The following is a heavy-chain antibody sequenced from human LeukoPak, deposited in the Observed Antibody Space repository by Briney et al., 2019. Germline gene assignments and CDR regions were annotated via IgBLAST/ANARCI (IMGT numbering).Heavy chain of an antibody. J-gene: IGHJ4*02. CDR1: GDSISTSPYS. V-gene: IGHV4-39*01. Sequence: NSSETLSPTCTVSGDSISTSPYSWGWIRQPPGKGLECIGSVHYSGSTYYNPSLKTRVTISVDTSKNQFSLRLSSVTAADTAVYYCARHAWGGAKDFDFWGQGTLVTVSS. CDR2: VHYSGST. CDR3: ARHAWGGAKDFDF. D-gene: IGHD1-26*01.